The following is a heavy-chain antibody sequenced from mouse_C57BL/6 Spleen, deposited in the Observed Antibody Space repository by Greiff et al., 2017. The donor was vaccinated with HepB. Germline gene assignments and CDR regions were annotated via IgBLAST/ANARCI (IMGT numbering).Heavy chain of an antibody. J-gene: IGHJ2*01. D-gene: IGHD2-4*01. CDR1: GFTFSDYG. V-gene: IGHV5-17*01. CDR3: AGGDYDDGDFDY. CDR2: ISSGRSTI. Sequence: EVKLMESGGGLVKPGGSLKLSCAASGFTFSDYGMHWVRQAPEKGLEWVAYISSGRSTIYYADKVKGRFTISRDNAKNTRFLQMTSLRSEDTAMYYCAGGDYDDGDFDYWGQGTTLTVSS.